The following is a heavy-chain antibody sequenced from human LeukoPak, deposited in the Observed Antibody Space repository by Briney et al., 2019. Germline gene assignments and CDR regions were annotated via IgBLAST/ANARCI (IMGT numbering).Heavy chain of an antibody. CDR2: INHSGST. Sequence: ASETLSLTCAVYGGSFSGYYWSWIRQPPGKGLEWIGEINHSGSTNYNPSLKSRVTISVDTSKNQFSLKLSSVTAADTAVYYCAREIVLGYCCSTSCYWRFDPWGQGTLVTVSS. V-gene: IGHV4-34*01. D-gene: IGHD2-2*01. J-gene: IGHJ5*02. CDR1: GGSFSGYY. CDR3: AREIVLGYCCSTSCYWRFDP.